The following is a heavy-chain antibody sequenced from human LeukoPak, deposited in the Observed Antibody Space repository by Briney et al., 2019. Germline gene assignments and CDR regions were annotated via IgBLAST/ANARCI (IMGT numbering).Heavy chain of an antibody. D-gene: IGHD1-26*01. Sequence: GGSLRLSCVASGFAFSTYWMTWVRQAPGKGLEWVANINQDGRHRYFVNSVEGRFSISRDNAKNSLYLQIDSLRADDTAVYYCARGGRGWFDPWGQGTLVTVPS. CDR2: INQDGRHR. V-gene: IGHV3-7*01. J-gene: IGHJ5*02. CDR3: ARGGRGWFDP. CDR1: GFAFSTYW.